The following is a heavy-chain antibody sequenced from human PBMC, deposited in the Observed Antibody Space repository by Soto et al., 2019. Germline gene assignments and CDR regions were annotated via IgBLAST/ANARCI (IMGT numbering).Heavy chain of an antibody. D-gene: IGHD6-6*01. CDR3: AREIAARL. Sequence: GGSLRLSCAASGFTFSSYWMSWFRQAPGKGLEWVANIKQDGSEENYVDSVKGRFTISRDNAKNALYLQMDSLRVEDTAVYYCAREIAARLWGKGTTVTVSS. V-gene: IGHV3-7*01. J-gene: IGHJ6*04. CDR1: GFTFSSYW. CDR2: IKQDGSEE.